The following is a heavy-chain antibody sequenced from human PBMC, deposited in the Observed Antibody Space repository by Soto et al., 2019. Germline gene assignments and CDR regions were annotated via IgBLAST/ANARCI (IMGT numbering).Heavy chain of an antibody. Sequence: SETLSLTCTVSGGSISSYYWSWIRQPPGKGLEWIGYIYYSGSTNYNPSLKSRVTISVDTSKSQFSLKLSSVTAADTAVYYCARAENYYYYGMDVWGQGTTVTVSS. J-gene: IGHJ6*02. CDR2: IYYSGST. V-gene: IGHV4-59*01. CDR1: GGSISSYY. CDR3: ARAENYYYYGMDV.